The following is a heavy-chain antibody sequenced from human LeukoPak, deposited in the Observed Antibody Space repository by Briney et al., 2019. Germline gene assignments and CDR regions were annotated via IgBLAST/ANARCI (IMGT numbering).Heavy chain of an antibody. Sequence: GGSLRLSCAASGFTFSSYWMSWVRQAPGKGLEGVADIKQDGSEKYYVDSVKGRFTISRDNAKNSLYLQMNSLRAEDTAVYYCARNGDYYDSSGSLGYWGQGTLVTVSS. J-gene: IGHJ4*02. V-gene: IGHV3-7*01. CDR2: IKQDGSEK. D-gene: IGHD3-22*01. CDR1: GFTFSSYW. CDR3: ARNGDYYDSSGSLGY.